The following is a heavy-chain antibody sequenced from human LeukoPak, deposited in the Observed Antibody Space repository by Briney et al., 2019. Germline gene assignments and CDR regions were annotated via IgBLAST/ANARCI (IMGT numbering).Heavy chain of an antibody. Sequence: PGGSLRLSCEASGFTFGSFAMGWVRQAPGKGLEWVSGISGSGYYTYYADSVKGRFTISRDNSKNTLYIEMNSLRAEDTAVYYCAKDGSWGDYYFYFYMGVWGKGTTVTVSS. J-gene: IGHJ6*03. CDR2: ISGSGYYT. CDR1: GFTFGSFA. D-gene: IGHD3-16*01. CDR3: AKDGSWGDYYFYFYMGV. V-gene: IGHV3-23*01.